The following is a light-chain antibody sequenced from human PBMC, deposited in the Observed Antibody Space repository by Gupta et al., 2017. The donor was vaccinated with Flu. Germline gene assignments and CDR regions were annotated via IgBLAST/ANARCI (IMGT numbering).Light chain of an antibody. V-gene: IGLV1-36*01. CDR2: YDD. Sequence: QSVLTPPPSVSAPPRQRVTISSSGGSSNIGSNAVHWYQQLPGKPPKLLISYDDLRPSGVSDRFSGSKSDTAATLAISGLQSEDEADYYCAAWDDSRNAVVFGGGTKLTVL. CDR3: AAWDDSRNAVV. CDR1: SSNIGSNA. J-gene: IGLJ2*01.